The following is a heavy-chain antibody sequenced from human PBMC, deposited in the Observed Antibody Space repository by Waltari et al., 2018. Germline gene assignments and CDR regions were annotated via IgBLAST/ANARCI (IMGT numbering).Heavy chain of an antibody. CDR3: ARVAAAGNYYDYGMDV. J-gene: IGHJ6*02. V-gene: IGHV4-34*01. D-gene: IGHD6-13*01. CDR1: GGSFSGYY. Sequence: QVQLQQWGAGLLKPSETLSLTCAVYGGSFSGYYWSWIRQPPGKGLEWMGEINHSGNTNHNQSLKRRVTIAVDRSKNQFALKLSSVTAADTAVYYCARVAAAGNYYDYGMDVWGQGTTVTVSS. CDR2: INHSGNT.